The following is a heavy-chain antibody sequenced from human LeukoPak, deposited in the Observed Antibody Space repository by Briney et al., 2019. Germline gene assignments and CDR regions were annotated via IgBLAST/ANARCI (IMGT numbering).Heavy chain of an antibody. CDR2: IYYSGST. J-gene: IGHJ4*02. CDR3: ARQTYSGSSYFDY. V-gene: IGHV4-39*01. Sequence: SETLSLTCTVSGGSISSSSYYWGWIRQPPGKGLEWIGSIYYSGSTYYNPSLKGRVTISVDTSKNQFSLKLSSVTAADTAVYYCARQTYSGSSYFDYWGQGTLVTVSS. D-gene: IGHD1-26*01. CDR1: GGSISSSSYY.